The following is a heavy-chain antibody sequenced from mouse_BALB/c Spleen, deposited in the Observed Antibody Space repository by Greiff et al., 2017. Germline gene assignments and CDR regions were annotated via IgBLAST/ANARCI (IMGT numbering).Heavy chain of an antibody. CDR1: GFTFSSYA. D-gene: IGHD1-1*02. Sequence: EVQVVESGGGLVKPGGSLKLSCAASGFTFSSYAMSWVRQTPEKRLEWVASISSGGSTYYPDSVKGRFTISRDNARNILYLQMSSLRSEDTAMYYCARVPYGYDAMDYWGQGTSVTVSS. CDR2: ISSGGST. V-gene: IGHV5-6-5*01. J-gene: IGHJ4*01. CDR3: ARVPYGYDAMDY.